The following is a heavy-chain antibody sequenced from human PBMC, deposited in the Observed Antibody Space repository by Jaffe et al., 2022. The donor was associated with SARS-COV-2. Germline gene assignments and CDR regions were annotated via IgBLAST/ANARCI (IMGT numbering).Heavy chain of an antibody. CDR2: IYTSGST. Sequence: QVQLQESGPGLVKPSQTLSLTCTVSGGSISSGSYYWSWIRQPAGKGLEWIGRIYTSGSTNYNPSLKSRVTISVDTSKNQFSLKLSSVTAADTAVYYCARAGLKSFGEADDYWGQGTLVTVSS. J-gene: IGHJ4*02. V-gene: IGHV4-61*02. CDR3: ARAGLKSFGEADDY. CDR1: GGSISSGSYY. D-gene: IGHD3-10*01.